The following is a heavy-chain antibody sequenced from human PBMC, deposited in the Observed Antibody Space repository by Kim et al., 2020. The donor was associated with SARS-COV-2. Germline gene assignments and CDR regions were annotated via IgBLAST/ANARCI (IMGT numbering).Heavy chain of an antibody. V-gene: IGHV1-2*02. CDR3: AREDYDFWKDAFDI. J-gene: IGHJ3*02. D-gene: IGHD3-3*01. Sequence: AQKFQGRVTMTRDTSISTAYMELSRLRSDDTAVYYCAREDYDFWKDAFDIWGQGTMVTVSS.